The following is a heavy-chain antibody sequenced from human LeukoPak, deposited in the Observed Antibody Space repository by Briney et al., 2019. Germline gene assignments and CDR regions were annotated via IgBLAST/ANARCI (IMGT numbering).Heavy chain of an antibody. D-gene: IGHD4-17*01. CDR2: IYYSGST. CDR1: GGSISSYY. Sequence: SETLSLTCTVSGGSISSYYWSWIRQPPGKGLEWIGYIYYSGSTNYSPSLKSRVTISVDTSKNQFSLRLSSVTAADTAVYYCARDDYGDYVSDWGQGTLVTVSS. CDR3: ARDDYGDYVSD. J-gene: IGHJ4*02. V-gene: IGHV4-59*01.